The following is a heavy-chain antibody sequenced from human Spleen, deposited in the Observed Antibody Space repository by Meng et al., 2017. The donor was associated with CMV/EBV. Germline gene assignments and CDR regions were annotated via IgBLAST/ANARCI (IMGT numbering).Heavy chain of an antibody. CDR2: ISVYDGNT. J-gene: IGHJ4*02. CDR3: ARDPRAIFGVAPDY. D-gene: IGHD3-3*01. Sequence: ASVKVSCKSSGYTFTSYGVGWVRQAPGQGLEWMGKISVYDGNTKYAQKFEGRVTLTTDTSTTTAYMELRSLTSDDTAVYYCARDPRAIFGVAPDYWGQGTLVTVSS. V-gene: IGHV1-18*01. CDR1: GYTFTSYG.